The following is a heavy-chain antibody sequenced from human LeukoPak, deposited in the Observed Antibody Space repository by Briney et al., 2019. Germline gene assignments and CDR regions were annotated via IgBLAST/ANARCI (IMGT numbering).Heavy chain of an antibody. CDR2: IRYDGSNK. Sequence: GGSLRLSCAASGFTFSSYAMSWVRQAPGKGLEWVAFIRYDGSNKYYADSVKGRFTISRDNSKNTLYLQMNSLRAEDTAVYYCAKDPLLYGSGSYYFDYWGQGTLVTVSS. CDR3: AKDPLLYGSGSYYFDY. D-gene: IGHD3-10*01. CDR1: GFTFSSYA. V-gene: IGHV3-30*02. J-gene: IGHJ4*02.